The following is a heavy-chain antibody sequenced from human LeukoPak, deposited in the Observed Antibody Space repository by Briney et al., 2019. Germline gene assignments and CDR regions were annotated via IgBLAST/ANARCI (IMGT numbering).Heavy chain of an antibody. CDR1: GGSISSYY. D-gene: IGHD3-22*01. V-gene: IGHV4-59*01. CDR3: AGFGSSGYGFDY. J-gene: IGHJ4*02. Sequence: PSETLSLTCTVSGGSISSYYWSWIRQPPGKGLEWIGYIYYSGSTNYNPSLKSRVTISVDTSKNQFSLKLSSVTAADTAVYYCAGFGSSGYGFDYWGQGTLVTVSS. CDR2: IYYSGST.